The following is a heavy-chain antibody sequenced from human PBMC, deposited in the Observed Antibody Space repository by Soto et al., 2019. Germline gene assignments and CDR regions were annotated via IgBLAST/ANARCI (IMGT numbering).Heavy chain of an antibody. V-gene: IGHV4-31*03. CDR2: IYYSGRT. CDR3: ARGLGYCSGGSCYFQPVYYYMDV. CDR1: GGSISSGGYY. D-gene: IGHD2-15*01. Sequence: QVQLQESGPGLVKPSQTLSLTCTVSGGSISSGGYYWSWIRQHPGKGLEWIGYIYYSGRTYYNPALKSRVTISVDTSKNQFSLKLSSVTAADPAVYYCARGLGYCSGGSCYFQPVYYYMDVWGKGTTVTVSS. J-gene: IGHJ6*03.